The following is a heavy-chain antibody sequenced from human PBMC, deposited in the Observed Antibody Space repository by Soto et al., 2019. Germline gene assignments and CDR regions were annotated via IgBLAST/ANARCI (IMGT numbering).Heavy chain of an antibody. CDR2: IYYSGST. Sequence: SETLSLTCTVSGGSISSYYWSWIRQPPGKGLEWIGYIYYSGSTNYNPSLKSRVTISVDTSKNQFSLKLSSVTAADTAVYYCARGDYYGPIDYWGQGTLVTVSS. J-gene: IGHJ4*02. CDR3: ARGDYYGPIDY. CDR1: GGSISSYY. D-gene: IGHD3-10*01. V-gene: IGHV4-59*01.